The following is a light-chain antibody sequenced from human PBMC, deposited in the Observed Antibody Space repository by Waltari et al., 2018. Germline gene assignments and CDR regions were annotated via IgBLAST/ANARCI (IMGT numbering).Light chain of an antibody. J-gene: IGLJ3*02. CDR2: GNI. Sequence: QSVLTQPPSVSGAPGQRVTISCTESSSNIGAGYDVHWYQQLPGTAPKVLIYGNINRPSGVPDRFAGSKSGTSASLAITGLQAEDEADYYCQSYDSSLSALVFGGGTKLTVL. CDR1: SSNIGAGYD. CDR3: QSYDSSLSALV. V-gene: IGLV1-40*01.